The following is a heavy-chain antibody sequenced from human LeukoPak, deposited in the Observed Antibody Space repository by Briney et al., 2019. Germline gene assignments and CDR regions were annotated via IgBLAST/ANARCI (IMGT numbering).Heavy chain of an antibody. CDR1: GGSISSYY. CDR2: MYYSAST. J-gene: IGHJ4*02. Sequence: SETLSLTCTVSGGSISSYYWSWIRQPPGKGLEWIGYMYYSASTNYNPSLKSRVTISVDTSKNQFSLKLSSVTAADTAVYYCARLRRAGWLEYYFDYWGQGTLVTVSS. CDR3: ARLRRAGWLEYYFDY. V-gene: IGHV4-59*01. D-gene: IGHD6-19*01.